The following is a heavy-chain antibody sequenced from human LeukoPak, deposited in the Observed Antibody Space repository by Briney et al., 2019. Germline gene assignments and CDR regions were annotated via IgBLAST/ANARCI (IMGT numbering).Heavy chain of an antibody. D-gene: IGHD3-22*01. J-gene: IGHJ3*02. V-gene: IGHV1-8*01. CDR1: GYTFTSYD. CDR3: ARGDRSFDAFDI. Sequence: ASVKVSCKASGYTFTSYDINWVRQATGQGLEWMGWMNPNGGNTGYAQKFQGRVTMTRNTSISTAYMELSSLRSEDTAVYYCARGDRSFDAFDIWGQGTMVTVSS. CDR2: MNPNGGNT.